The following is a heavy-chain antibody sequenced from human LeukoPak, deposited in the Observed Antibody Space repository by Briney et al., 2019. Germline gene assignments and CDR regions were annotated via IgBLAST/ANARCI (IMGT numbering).Heavy chain of an antibody. CDR2: IYFGGNT. Sequence: SETLSLTCTVSGGSISSYYWSWIRQPPGKGLEWIGYIYFGGNTNYNPSLKSRLTMSLDTSKNQFSLRMRSVTAADTAVYYCARSTSGSSPLHYWGQGTLVTVSS. J-gene: IGHJ4*02. CDR1: GGSISSYY. CDR3: ARSTSGSSPLHY. D-gene: IGHD1-26*01. V-gene: IGHV4-59*01.